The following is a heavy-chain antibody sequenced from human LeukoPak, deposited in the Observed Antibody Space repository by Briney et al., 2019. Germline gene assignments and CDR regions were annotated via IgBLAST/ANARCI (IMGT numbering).Heavy chain of an antibody. V-gene: IGHV6-1*01. CDR3: ARQQRGAFDY. CDR1: GDSVSSNTPA. J-gene: IGHJ4*02. Sequence: SQTLSLTCAISGDSVSSNTPAWNWIRQSPSRGLEWLGRTYYRSKWYNDYAVSVRSRITINPDTAKNQFSLQLNSVTPEDTTVYYCARQQRGAFDYWGQGTLVTVSS. CDR2: TYYRSKWYN. D-gene: IGHD6-13*01.